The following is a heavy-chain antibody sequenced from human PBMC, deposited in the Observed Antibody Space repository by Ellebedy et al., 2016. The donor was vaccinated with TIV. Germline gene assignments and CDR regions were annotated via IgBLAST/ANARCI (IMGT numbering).Heavy chain of an antibody. CDR2: IYYSGST. CDR1: GGSISSYY. V-gene: IGHV4-59*01. D-gene: IGHD1-1*01. J-gene: IGHJ6*02. Sequence: ESLKISCTVSGGSISSYYWSWIRQPPGKGLEWIGYIYYSGSTNYNPSLKSRVTISVDTSKNQFSLKLNSVTAADTAVYYCAGDPYRSYGMDVWGQGTTVTVSS. CDR3: AGDPYRSYGMDV.